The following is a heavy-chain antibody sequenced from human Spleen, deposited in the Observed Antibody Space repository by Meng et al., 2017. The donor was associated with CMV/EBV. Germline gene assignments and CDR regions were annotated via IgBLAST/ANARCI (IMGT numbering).Heavy chain of an antibody. D-gene: IGHD2-2*01. Sequence: GESLKISCAASGFTFSSYSMNWVRQAPGKGLEWASSISSSSSYIYYADSVKGRFTISRDNAKNSLYLQMNSLRAEDTAVYYCARDMNTDIVVVPAVSDAFDIWGQGTMVTVSS. CDR3: ARDMNTDIVVVPAVSDAFDI. CDR1: GFTFSSYS. J-gene: IGHJ3*02. CDR2: ISSSSSYI. V-gene: IGHV3-21*01.